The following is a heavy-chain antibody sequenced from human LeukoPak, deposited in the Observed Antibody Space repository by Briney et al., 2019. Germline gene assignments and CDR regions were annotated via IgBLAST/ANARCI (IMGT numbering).Heavy chain of an antibody. D-gene: IGHD6-13*01. CDR2: ISYDGSNK. J-gene: IGHJ5*02. CDR1: GFTFSSYG. Sequence: QPGRSLRLSCAASGFTFSSYGMHWVRQAPGKGLEWVAVISYDGSNKYYADSVKGRFTISRDNSKNTLYLQMNSLRAEDTAVYYCAKDGDDGYSSSWYNWFDPWGQGTLVTVSS. V-gene: IGHV3-30*18. CDR3: AKDGDDGYSSSWYNWFDP.